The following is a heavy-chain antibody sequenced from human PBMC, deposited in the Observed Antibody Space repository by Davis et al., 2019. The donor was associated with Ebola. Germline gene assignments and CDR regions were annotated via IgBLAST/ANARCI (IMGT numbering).Heavy chain of an antibody. V-gene: IGHV3-30*18. Sequence: GGSLRLSCAASGFTFSSYDMNWVRQAPGKGLEWVAVISYDGSNKYYADSVKGRFTISRDNSKNTLYLQMNSLRTEDTAVDYCAKDLYSSGSWGGAFDIWGQGTMVTVSS. CDR1: GFTFSSYD. J-gene: IGHJ3*02. D-gene: IGHD6-19*01. CDR2: ISYDGSNK. CDR3: AKDLYSSGSWGGAFDI.